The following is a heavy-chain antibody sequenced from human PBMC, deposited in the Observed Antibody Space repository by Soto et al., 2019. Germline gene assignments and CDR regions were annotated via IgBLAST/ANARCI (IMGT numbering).Heavy chain of an antibody. CDR1: GFTFSNAW. CDR2: IKSKTDGGTT. Sequence: EVQLVESGGGLVKPGGSLRLSCAASGFTFSNAWMSWVRQAPGKGLEWVGRIKSKTDGGTTDYAAPVKGRFTISRDDSKNTLYLQMNSLKTEDTAVSYCTRRVGGVTPLSDYWGQGTLVTVSS. J-gene: IGHJ4*02. D-gene: IGHD2-15*01. V-gene: IGHV3-15*01. CDR3: TRRVGGVTPLSDY.